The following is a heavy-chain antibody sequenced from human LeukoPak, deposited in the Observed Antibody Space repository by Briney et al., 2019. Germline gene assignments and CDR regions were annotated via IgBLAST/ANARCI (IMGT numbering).Heavy chain of an antibody. Sequence: PSETLSLTCTVSGGSMSSGGYYWSWIRQHPGKGLEWIGEINHSGSTNYNPSLKSRVTISVDTSKNQFSLKLSSVTAADTAVYYRARGYSSSYVVNWFDPWGQGTLVTVSS. CDR2: INHSGST. J-gene: IGHJ5*02. CDR1: GGSMSSGGYY. V-gene: IGHV4-39*07. CDR3: ARGYSSSYVVNWFDP. D-gene: IGHD6-13*01.